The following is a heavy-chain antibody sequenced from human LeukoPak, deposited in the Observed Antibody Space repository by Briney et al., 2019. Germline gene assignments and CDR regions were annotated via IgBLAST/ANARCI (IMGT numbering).Heavy chain of an antibody. CDR3: AREGERHAFDI. J-gene: IGHJ3*02. D-gene: IGHD3-16*01. CDR2: IYYSGST. V-gene: IGHV4-31*03. Sequence: NPSETLSLTCTVSGGPISSGGYYWSWIRQHPGKGLEWIGYIYYSGSTYYNPSLKSRVTISVDTSKNQFSLKLSSVTAADTAVYYCAREGERHAFDIWGQGTMVTVSS. CDR1: GGPISSGGYY.